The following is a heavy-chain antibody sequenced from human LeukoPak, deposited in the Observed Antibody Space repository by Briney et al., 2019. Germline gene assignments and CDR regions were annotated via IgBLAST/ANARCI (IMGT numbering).Heavy chain of an antibody. V-gene: IGHV4-61*05. Sequence: SETLSLTCTVSGVSISSSNSYWGWIRQPPGKGLEWIGYIYYSGSTNYNPSLKSRVTISVDTSKNQFSLKLSSVTAADTAVYYCARTTEAHSWRTRYYDYYMDVWGKGTTVTVSS. J-gene: IGHJ6*03. D-gene: IGHD6-13*01. CDR1: GVSISSSNSY. CDR3: ARTTEAHSWRTRYYDYYMDV. CDR2: IYYSGST.